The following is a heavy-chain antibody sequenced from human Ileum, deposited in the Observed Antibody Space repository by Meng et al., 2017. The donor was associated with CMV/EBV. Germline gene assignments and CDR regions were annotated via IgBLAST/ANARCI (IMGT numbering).Heavy chain of an antibody. CDR2: INPSDDST. D-gene: IGHD3-16*01. Sequence: SCRASGYIFTSYYMHWVRQAPRQGLEWMGIINPSDDSTSYAQNFQGRVTVTKDTSTSTVYVELGSLKSDGTAIYYCAEEVPHTSYYVIWGQGTLVTVSS. V-gene: IGHV1-46*01. CDR1: GYIFTSYY. J-gene: IGHJ4*02. CDR3: AEEVPHTSYYVI.